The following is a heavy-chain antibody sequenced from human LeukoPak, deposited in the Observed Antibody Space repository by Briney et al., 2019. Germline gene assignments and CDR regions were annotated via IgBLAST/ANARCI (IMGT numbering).Heavy chain of an antibody. CDR2: INPNSGGT. Sequence: ASVTVSCTASGGTFSSYAISWARQAPGQGLEWMGRINPNSGGTNYAQKFQGRVTMTRDTSISTAYMELSRLRSDDTAVYYCARVSSPLQYNWFDPWGQGTLVTVSS. D-gene: IGHD1-14*01. J-gene: IGHJ5*02. CDR3: ARVSSPLQYNWFDP. V-gene: IGHV1-2*06. CDR1: GGTFSSYA.